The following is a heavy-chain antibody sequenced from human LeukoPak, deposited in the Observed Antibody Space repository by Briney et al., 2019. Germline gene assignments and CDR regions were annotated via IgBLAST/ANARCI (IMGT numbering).Heavy chain of an antibody. D-gene: IGHD2/OR15-2a*01. CDR2: ISSSSNYI. CDR3: ARVPVLLTMGGDY. CDR1: GFTFSSYS. Sequence: GGSLRLSCAASGFTFSSYSMNWVRQAPGKGLEWVSAISSSSNYIYYADSVKGRFTISRDNAKNSLFLQMNSLRAEDTAVCYCARVPVLLTMGGDYWGQGTLVTVSS. V-gene: IGHV3-21*01. J-gene: IGHJ4*02.